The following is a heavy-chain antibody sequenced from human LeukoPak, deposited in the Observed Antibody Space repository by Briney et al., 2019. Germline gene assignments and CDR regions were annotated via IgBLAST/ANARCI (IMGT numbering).Heavy chain of an antibody. J-gene: IGHJ6*03. V-gene: IGHV4-4*02. CDR3: AREGAAAGTLDPYYYYYYYMDV. Sequence: PSGTLSLTCAVSGDSISSSNWWSWVRQPPGKGLEWIGEIYHSWSTNYNPALKSRVTISVDKSKNQFSLKLRSVPAADTAVYYCAREGAAAGTLDPYYYYYYYMDVWVKGTTVTVSS. CDR1: GDSISSSNW. D-gene: IGHD6-13*01. CDR2: IYHSWST.